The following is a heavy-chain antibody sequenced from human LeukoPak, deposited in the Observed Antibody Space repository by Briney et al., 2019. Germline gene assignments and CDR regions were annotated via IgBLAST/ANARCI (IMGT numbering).Heavy chain of an antibody. CDR3: AKGDPPTYYDILTGQDY. J-gene: IGHJ4*02. V-gene: IGHV3-7*05. CDR1: GLTFSKYW. Sequence: PGGSLRLSCAASGLTFSKYWMSWVRQAPGKGLEWVAIINEDGTGKYYVDSVKGRFTISRDNSKNMLYLQLNSLRAEDTAVYYCAKGDPPTYYDILTGQDYWGQGTLVTVSS. CDR2: INEDGTGK. D-gene: IGHD3-9*01.